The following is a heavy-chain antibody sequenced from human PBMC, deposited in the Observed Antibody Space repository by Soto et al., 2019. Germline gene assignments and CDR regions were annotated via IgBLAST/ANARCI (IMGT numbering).Heavy chain of an antibody. Sequence: PGGSLRLSCAASGFTFSSYAMHWVRQAPGKGLEWVAVISYDGSNKYYADSVKGRFTISRDNSKNTLYLQMNSLRAEDTAVYYCARAGRVVVVVAATNYWGQGTLVTVSS. V-gene: IGHV3-30-3*01. CDR1: GFTFSSYA. D-gene: IGHD2-15*01. J-gene: IGHJ4*02. CDR3: ARAGRVVVVVAATNY. CDR2: ISYDGSNK.